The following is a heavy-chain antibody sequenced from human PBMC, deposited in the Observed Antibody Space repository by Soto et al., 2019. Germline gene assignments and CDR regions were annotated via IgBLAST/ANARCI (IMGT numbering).Heavy chain of an antibody. J-gene: IGHJ4*02. CDR1: GYTFTSYG. D-gene: IGHD2-2*01. V-gene: IGHV1-18*01. Sequence: QVQLVQSGAEVKKPGASVKVSCKASGYTFTSYGISWVRQAPGQGLEWMGWISAYNGNTNYAQKIQGRVTMTTDTSTSTAYMELRSLRSDATAVYYGARVTLGYCMSTSCDEAYYFDYWGQGTLVTVSS. CDR2: ISAYNGNT. CDR3: ARVTLGYCMSTSCDEAYYFDY.